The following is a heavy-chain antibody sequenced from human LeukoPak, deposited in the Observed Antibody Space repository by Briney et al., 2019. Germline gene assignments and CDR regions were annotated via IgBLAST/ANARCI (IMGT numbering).Heavy chain of an antibody. J-gene: IGHJ4*02. CDR3: VRVRGAVAATPLEFDY. CDR2: TNPDGSST. CDR1: GFTFSRYW. V-gene: IGHV3-74*01. Sequence: GGSLRLSCAASGFTFSRYWMHWVRHAPGKGLLWVSRTNPDGSSTSYADSVKGRFTISRDNAKNTLYLQMNSLRPEDTAVYYCVRVRGAVAATPLEFDYWSQGSLVTVSS. D-gene: IGHD6-19*01.